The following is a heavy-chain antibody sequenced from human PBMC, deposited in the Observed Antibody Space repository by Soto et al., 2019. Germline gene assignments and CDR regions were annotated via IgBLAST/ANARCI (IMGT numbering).Heavy chain of an antibody. J-gene: IGHJ4*02. CDR1: GFTFGAYA. D-gene: IGHD1-26*01. CDR3: TRGQSGPYETSPHDFDY. Sequence: PGGSLRFSCIASGFTFGAYAMSWVRQAPGKGLEWVGFTRGKAYGVTTEYAASVQGRITTSRDDSKSIAYLQMXTLKTEDTSVYCCTRGQSGPYETSPHDFDYWGPVTQVSVSS. CDR2: TRGKAYGVTT. V-gene: IGHV3-49*04.